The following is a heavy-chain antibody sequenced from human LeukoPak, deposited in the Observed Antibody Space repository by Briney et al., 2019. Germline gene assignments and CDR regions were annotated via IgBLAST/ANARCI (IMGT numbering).Heavy chain of an antibody. CDR2: FDPEDGET. D-gene: IGHD1-26*01. V-gene: IGHV1-24*01. CDR1: GYTLTELS. CDR3: AILRGSYYFNRKEYYFDY. Sequence: EASVKVSCKVSGYTLTELSMHWVRQAPGKGLEWMGGFDPEDGETIYAQKFQGRATMTEDTSTDTAYMELSSLRSEDTAVYYCAILRGSYYFNRKEYYFDYWGQGTLVTVSS. J-gene: IGHJ4*02.